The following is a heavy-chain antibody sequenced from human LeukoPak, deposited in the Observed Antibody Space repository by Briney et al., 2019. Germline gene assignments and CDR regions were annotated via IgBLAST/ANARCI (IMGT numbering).Heavy chain of an antibody. CDR3: ARDHWGTTGTTVDY. Sequence: ASVKVSCKASGYTFTNYDIMWVRQATGQGPEWMGWMNSNSGNTGYAQKFQGRVTMTTDTSTSTAYMELRSLRSDDTAVYYCARDHWGTTGTTVDYWGQGTLVTVSS. CDR2: MNSNSGNT. V-gene: IGHV1-8*01. J-gene: IGHJ4*02. D-gene: IGHD1-1*01. CDR1: GYTFTNYD.